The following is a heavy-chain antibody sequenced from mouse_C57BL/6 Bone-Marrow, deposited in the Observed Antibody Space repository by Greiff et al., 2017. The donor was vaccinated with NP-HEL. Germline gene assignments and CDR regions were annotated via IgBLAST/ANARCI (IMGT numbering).Heavy chain of an antibody. CDR2: INPNNGGT. V-gene: IGHV1-22*01. D-gene: IGHD2-2*01. CDR3: ARSTMVTPYYFDY. CDR1: GYTFTDYN. J-gene: IGHJ2*01. Sequence: VQLQQSGPELVKPGASVKMSCKASGYTFTDYNMHWVKQSHGKSLEWIGYINPNNGGTSYNQKFKGKATLTVNKSSSTAYMELRSLTSEDSAVYYCARSTMVTPYYFDYWGQGTTLTVSS.